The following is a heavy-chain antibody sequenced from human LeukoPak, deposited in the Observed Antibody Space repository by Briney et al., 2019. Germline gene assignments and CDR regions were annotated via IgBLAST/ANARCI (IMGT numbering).Heavy chain of an antibody. CDR2: IRYDGSNK. J-gene: IGHJ6*03. D-gene: IGHD4-17*01. Sequence: GGSLRLSCAASGFTFSSYGMHWVRQAPGKGLEWVAFIRYDGSNKYYADSVKGRFTISRDNSKNTLFLQMNSLRAEDTAVYYCAKFLPTVTTPYYYYYMDVWGKGTTVTISS. V-gene: IGHV3-30*02. CDR3: AKFLPTVTTPYYYYYMDV. CDR1: GFTFSSYG.